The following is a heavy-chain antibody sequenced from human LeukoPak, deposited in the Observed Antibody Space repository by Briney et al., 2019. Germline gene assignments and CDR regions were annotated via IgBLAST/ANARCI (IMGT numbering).Heavy chain of an antibody. Sequence: GGSLRLSCAVSGITLSNYGMTWVRQAPGKGLEWVAGISDTGGRTNYADSVKGRFTISRDNPKNTLYLQMNSLRAEDTAVYYCARHARVGAWRVAFDIWGQGTMVTVSS. CDR3: ARHARVGAWRVAFDI. J-gene: IGHJ3*02. D-gene: IGHD1-26*01. CDR2: ISDTGGRT. CDR1: GITLSNYG. V-gene: IGHV3-23*01.